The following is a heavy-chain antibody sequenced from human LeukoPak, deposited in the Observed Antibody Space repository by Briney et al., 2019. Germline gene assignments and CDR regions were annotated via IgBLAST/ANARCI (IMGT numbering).Heavy chain of an antibody. J-gene: IGHJ5*02. Sequence: PGGSLRLSCAASGFTFTTYAMSWVRQAPGKGLEWVSGISGLGDNTYYVDSVKGRFTISRDNAKNTQYLQMNSLRAEDTAVYYCAKRPSLMYCSSTSCYRHNWFDPWGQGTLVTVSS. CDR3: AKRPSLMYCSSTSCYRHNWFDP. V-gene: IGHV3-23*01. CDR1: GFTFTTYA. D-gene: IGHD2-2*01. CDR2: ISGLGDNT.